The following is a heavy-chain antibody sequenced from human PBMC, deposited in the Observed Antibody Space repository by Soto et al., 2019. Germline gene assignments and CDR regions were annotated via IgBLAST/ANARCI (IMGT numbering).Heavy chain of an antibody. D-gene: IGHD2-15*01. CDR2: IYHSGST. CDR1: GYSISSGYY. J-gene: IGHJ6*02. CDR3: ARALYCSGGSCSPLRGMDV. Sequence: XETLSLTCAVAGYSISSGYYWGWIRQPPGKGLEWIGTIYHSGSTYYNPSLKSRVTISVDTSKNQFSLKLSSVTAADTAVYYCARALYCSGGSCSPLRGMDVWGQGTTVTVSS. V-gene: IGHV4-38-2*01.